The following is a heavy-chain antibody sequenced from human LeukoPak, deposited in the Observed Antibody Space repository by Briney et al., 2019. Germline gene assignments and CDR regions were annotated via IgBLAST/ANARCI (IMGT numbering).Heavy chain of an antibody. Sequence: GGSLRLSCAASGFTFSSYCMTWVRQAPGKGLEWVANIKQDGSEKYYVDSVRGQVTISRDNAKNSLYLQMNSLRVEDTAVYYCARLSYYDSSGYFDYWGQGTLVTVSS. CDR1: GFTFSSYC. J-gene: IGHJ4*02. CDR3: ARLSYYDSSGYFDY. D-gene: IGHD3-22*01. V-gene: IGHV3-7*01. CDR2: IKQDGSEK.